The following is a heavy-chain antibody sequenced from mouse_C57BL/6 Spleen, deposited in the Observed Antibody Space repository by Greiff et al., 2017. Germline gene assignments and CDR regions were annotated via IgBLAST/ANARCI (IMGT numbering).Heavy chain of an antibody. V-gene: IGHV1-15*01. CDR2: IDPETGGT. D-gene: IGHD1-1*01. J-gene: IGHJ1*03. CDR1: GYTFTDYE. CDR3: TRELLLRYFDV. Sequence: QVQLQQSGAELVRPGASVTLSCKASGYTFTDYEMHWVKQTPVHGLEWIGAIDPETGGTAYNQKFKGKAILTADKSSSTAYMELRSLTSEDSAVYYCTRELLLRYFDVWGTGTTVTVSS.